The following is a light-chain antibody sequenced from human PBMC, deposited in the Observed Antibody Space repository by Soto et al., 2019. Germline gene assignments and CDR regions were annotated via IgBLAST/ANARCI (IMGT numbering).Light chain of an antibody. J-gene: IGLJ1*01. CDR1: NI. Sequence: QSALTQPASVSGSPGQSITISCTGTNIVSWYQQHPGKAPKLMIFEANKRPSGISNRFSASKSGNTASLTISGVQPEDEADYYCCSYAGSNIHYVFGTGTKLTVL. CDR3: CSYAGSNIHYV. CDR2: EAN. V-gene: IGLV2-23*01.